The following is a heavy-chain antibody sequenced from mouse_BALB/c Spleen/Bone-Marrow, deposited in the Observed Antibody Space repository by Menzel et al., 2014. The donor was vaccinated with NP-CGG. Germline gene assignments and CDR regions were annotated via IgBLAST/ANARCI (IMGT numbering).Heavy chain of an antibody. CDR2: ISSGSSTI. CDR3: ARDVPLYDVGYFDY. J-gene: IGHJ2*01. CDR1: GFTFSSFG. V-gene: IGHV5-17*02. Sequence: EVHLVESGGGLVQPGGSRKLSCAASGFTFSSFGMHWVRQAPEKGLEWVAYISSGSSTIYYADTVKGRFTISRDNPKNTLFLQMTSLRSKDTAMYYCARDVPLYDVGYFDYWGQGTTLTVSS. D-gene: IGHD2-14*01.